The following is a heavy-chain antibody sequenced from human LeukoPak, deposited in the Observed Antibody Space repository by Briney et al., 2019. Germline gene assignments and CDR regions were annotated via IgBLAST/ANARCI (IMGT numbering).Heavy chain of an antibody. CDR3: ARDPSNSGYDYLYYFDY. CDR2: INPDNGGT. CDR1: GYTFTGYY. Sequence: ASVKVSCKASGYTFTGYYMHWVRQAPGQGLEWMGWINPDNGGTNYAQKFRGRVTMTRDMSISTAYMELSRLRSDDTAVYYCARDPSNSGYDYLYYFDYWGQGTLVTVSS. D-gene: IGHD5-12*01. J-gene: IGHJ4*02. V-gene: IGHV1-2*02.